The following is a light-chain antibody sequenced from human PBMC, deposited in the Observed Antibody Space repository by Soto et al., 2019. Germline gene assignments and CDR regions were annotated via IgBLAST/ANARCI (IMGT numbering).Light chain of an antibody. J-gene: IGKJ1*01. V-gene: IGKV1-5*01. Sequence: DIQMTQSPSTLSASVGDRVTITFRASQSISSWLAWYQQKPGKAPKLLIYDASSLESGVPSRFSGSGSGTEFILTISSLQPDDFATYYCQQYNSYSPWTFGQGTKVHIK. CDR3: QQYNSYSPWT. CDR1: QSISSW. CDR2: DAS.